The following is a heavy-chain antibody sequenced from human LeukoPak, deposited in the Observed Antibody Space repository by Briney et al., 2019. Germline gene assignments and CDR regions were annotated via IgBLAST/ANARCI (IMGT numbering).Heavy chain of an antibody. V-gene: IGHV1-18*01. CDR1: GYTFTSYG. CDR2: ISAYNGNT. J-gene: IGHJ4*02. CDR3: ARDELGSGDYYGSGSYYNPLDY. D-gene: IGHD3-10*01. Sequence: GASVKVSCKASGYTFTSYGISWVRQAPGHGLEWMGWISAYNGNTNYAQKLQGRVTMTTDTSTSTAYMELRSLRSDDTAVYYCARDELGSGDYYGSGSYYNPLDYWGQGTLVTVSS.